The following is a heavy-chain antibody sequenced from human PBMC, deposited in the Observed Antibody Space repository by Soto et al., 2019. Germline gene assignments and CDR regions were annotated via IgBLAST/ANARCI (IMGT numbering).Heavy chain of an antibody. J-gene: IGHJ4*02. V-gene: IGHV3-23*01. Sequence: EVQLLESGGGLVQPGGSLRLSCAASGFTFSSYAMSWVRQAPGKGLEWVSAISGSGGSTHYADSVKGRFTISRDNSKNTLYLQMNSLRAEDTAVYYCAKLYYDYIWGSYRYSYFDYWGQGTLVTVSS. D-gene: IGHD3-16*02. CDR3: AKLYYDYIWGSYRYSYFDY. CDR1: GFTFSSYA. CDR2: ISGSGGST.